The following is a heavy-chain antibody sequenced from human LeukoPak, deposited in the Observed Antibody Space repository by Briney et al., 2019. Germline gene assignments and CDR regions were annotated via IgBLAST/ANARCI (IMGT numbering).Heavy chain of an antibody. Sequence: PGGSLRLSCAASGFTFSSYEMNWVRQAPGKGLEWVSYISSSGSTIYYADSVKGRFTISRDNAKNSLYLQMNSLRAEDTAVYYCARVYYYDSSGPNRILRGRYYFDYWGQGTLVTVSS. V-gene: IGHV3-48*03. J-gene: IGHJ4*02. D-gene: IGHD3-22*01. CDR3: ARVYYYDSSGPNRILRGRYYFDY. CDR1: GFTFSSYE. CDR2: ISSSGSTI.